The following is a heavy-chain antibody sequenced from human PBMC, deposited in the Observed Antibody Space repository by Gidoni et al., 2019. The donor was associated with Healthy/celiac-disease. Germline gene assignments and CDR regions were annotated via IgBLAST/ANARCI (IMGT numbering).Heavy chain of an antibody. V-gene: IGHV3-9*01. Sequence: EVQLVESGGGLVQPGRSLRLSCAASGFTFDDYAMHWVRQAPGKGLEWVSGISWNSGSIGYADSVKGRFTISRDNAKNSLYLQMNSLRAEDTALYYCAKDRGSGPFTLFDYWGQGTLVTVSS. CDR3: AKDRGSGPFTLFDY. J-gene: IGHJ4*02. CDR2: ISWNSGSI. D-gene: IGHD1-26*01. CDR1: GFTFDDYA.